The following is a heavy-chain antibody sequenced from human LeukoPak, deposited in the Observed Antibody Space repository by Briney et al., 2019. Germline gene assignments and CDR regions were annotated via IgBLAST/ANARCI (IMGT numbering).Heavy chain of an antibody. D-gene: IGHD4-17*01. V-gene: IGHV3-30*04. J-gene: IGHJ6*04. CDR2: ISYDGSNK. CDR1: GFTFSSYA. Sequence: GGSLRLSCAASGFTFSSYAMHWVRQAPGKGLEWVAVISYDGSNKYYADSVKGRFTISRDNSKNTLYLQMNSLRAEDTAVYYCARDGGYGDYGPNYYYYYGMDVWGEGTTVTVSS. CDR3: ARDGGYGDYGPNYYYYYGMDV.